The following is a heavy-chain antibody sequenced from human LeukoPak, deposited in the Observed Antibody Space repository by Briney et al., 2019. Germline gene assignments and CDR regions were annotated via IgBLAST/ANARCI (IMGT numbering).Heavy chain of an antibody. Sequence: GGSLRLSCAASGFTFSSYAMSWVRQAPGKGLEWVSAISGSGGTTYYADSVKGRFTISRDNSKDTLYLQMNSLRVEDTAVYYCAKTGGSYGGFDYWGQGTLVTVSS. CDR2: ISGSGGTT. CDR1: GFTFSSYA. D-gene: IGHD1-26*01. CDR3: AKTGGSYGGFDY. J-gene: IGHJ4*02. V-gene: IGHV3-23*01.